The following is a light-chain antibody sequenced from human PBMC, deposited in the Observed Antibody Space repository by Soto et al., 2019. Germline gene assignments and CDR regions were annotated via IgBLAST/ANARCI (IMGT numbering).Light chain of an antibody. V-gene: IGKV1-5*01. Sequence: DIQMTQSPSTLSGSVGDSVTITCRASQNIRNWLAWYQQKPGKAPNPLIYDASSLKSGVPARFSGSGSGTEFTLTISSLQPDDFATYYCQHYNSYSEAFGQGTKVDIK. CDR1: QNIRNW. CDR3: QHYNSYSEA. CDR2: DAS. J-gene: IGKJ1*01.